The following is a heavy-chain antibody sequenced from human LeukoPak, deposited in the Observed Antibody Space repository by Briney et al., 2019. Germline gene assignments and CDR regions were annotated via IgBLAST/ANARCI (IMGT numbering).Heavy chain of an antibody. J-gene: IGHJ4*02. CDR2: ISSSGSIM. Sequence: GGSLRLSCATSGFSFTDYPMNWVRQAPGKGLEWVSYISSSGSIMYSADSVKGRFTISRDNAKNSLYLRMNSLRAEDTAIYYCSGQYSSSSVVDYWGQGTLVTVSS. CDR3: SGQYSSSSVVDY. V-gene: IGHV3-48*04. D-gene: IGHD6-6*01. CDR1: GFSFTDYP.